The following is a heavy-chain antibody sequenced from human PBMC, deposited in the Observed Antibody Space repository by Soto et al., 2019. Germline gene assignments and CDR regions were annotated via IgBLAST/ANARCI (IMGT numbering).Heavy chain of an antibody. CDR1: GGSFSGYY. CDR2: INHSGST. Sequence: PSETLSLTCAVYGGSFSGYYWSWIRQPPGKGLEWIGEINHSGSTNYNPSLKSRVTISVDTSKNQFSLKLSSVTAADTAVYYCARHLRITMVRGVLVPFDYWGQGTLVTVSS. CDR3: ARHLRITMVRGVLVPFDY. V-gene: IGHV4-34*01. D-gene: IGHD3-10*01. J-gene: IGHJ4*02.